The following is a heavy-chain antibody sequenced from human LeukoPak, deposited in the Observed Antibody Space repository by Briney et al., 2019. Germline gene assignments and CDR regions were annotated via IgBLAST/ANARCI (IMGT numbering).Heavy chain of an antibody. J-gene: IGHJ6*03. CDR1: GYTFTGYY. CDR3: ARELRAVFGSYYYYMDV. V-gene: IGHV1-2*02. D-gene: IGHD3-10*02. Sequence: ASVKASCKASGYTFTGYYMHWVRQAPGQGLEWMGWINPNSGGTNYAQKFQGRVTMTRDTSISTAYMELSRLRSDDTAVYYCARELRAVFGSYYYYMDVWGKGTTVTVSS. CDR2: INPNSGGT.